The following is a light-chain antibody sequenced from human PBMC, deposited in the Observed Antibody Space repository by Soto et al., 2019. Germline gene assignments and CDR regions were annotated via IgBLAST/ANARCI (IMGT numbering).Light chain of an antibody. CDR1: QTIYNY. CDR3: QQSYIAPLT. J-gene: IGKJ4*01. CDR2: AAS. V-gene: IGKV1-39*01. Sequence: DIQMTQSPSSLSASVGDRVAITCRASQTIYNYLNWYQQKPGKAPKLLIYAASRLQSGVPSRFSGSGSGTDFTLTISSLQPDDFATYYCQQSYIAPLTFGGGTKVDIK.